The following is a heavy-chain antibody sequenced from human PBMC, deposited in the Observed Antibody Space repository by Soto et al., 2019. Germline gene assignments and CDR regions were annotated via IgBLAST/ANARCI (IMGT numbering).Heavy chain of an antibody. D-gene: IGHD3-16*01. Sequence: ESGGGLAKPGGSLRLSCAASGFSFRHVWVNWVRQAPGKGLEWVGRIKNKTDTGTTDYAAPVKGRFTISRDDAKNTLYLQMNSLKSEDTAVYYCATHLIGPDYPRVVYWGQGTLVAVSS. J-gene: IGHJ4*02. CDR2: IKNKTDTGTT. CDR3: ATHLIGPDYPRVVY. V-gene: IGHV3-15*01. CDR1: GFSFRHVW.